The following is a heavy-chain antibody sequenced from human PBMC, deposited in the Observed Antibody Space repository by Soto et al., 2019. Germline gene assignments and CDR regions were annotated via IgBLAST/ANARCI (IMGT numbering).Heavy chain of an antibody. CDR2: ISNSGST. CDR3: ARKASFDY. V-gene: IGHV4-59*01. J-gene: IGHJ4*02. Sequence: PSETLSLTCTVSGGSICNFYWNWIRQPPGKGLEWIGCISNSGSTNYNPSLKSRVTISVDTSKNQFSLKLNSVTAADTAVYYCARKASFDYWGQGTLVTVSS. CDR1: GGSICNFY.